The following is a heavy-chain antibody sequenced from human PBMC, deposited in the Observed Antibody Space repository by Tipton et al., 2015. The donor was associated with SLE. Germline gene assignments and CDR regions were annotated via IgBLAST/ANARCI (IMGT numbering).Heavy chain of an antibody. V-gene: IGHV3-49*04. CDR3: TREGLGGDYMVY. CDR2: IRSKDYCGTA. Sequence: SLRLSCIGSGFTFDVYGMGWVRQAPGKGLEWVGFIRSKDYCGTADYAASVKGRFTISRDDSKSIVYLQMNSLKVEDTAVYFCTREGLGGDYMVYWGQGTLVTVSS. D-gene: IGHD5/OR15-5a*01. CDR1: GFTFDVYG. J-gene: IGHJ4*02.